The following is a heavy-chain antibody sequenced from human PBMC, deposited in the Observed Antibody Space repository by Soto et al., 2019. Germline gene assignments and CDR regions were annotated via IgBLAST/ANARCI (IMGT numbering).Heavy chain of an antibody. CDR2: IKSKTDGGTT. J-gene: IGHJ5*02. Sequence: EVQLVESGGGLVKPGGSLRLSCAASGFTFSNAWMSWVRQAPGKGLEWVGRIKSKTDGGTTDYAAPVKGRFTISRDDSKNTVYLQMNSLKTEDTAVYYCTTARLRYSSSWSWGQGTLVTVSS. CDR3: TTARLRYSSSWS. D-gene: IGHD6-13*01. V-gene: IGHV3-15*01. CDR1: GFTFSNAW.